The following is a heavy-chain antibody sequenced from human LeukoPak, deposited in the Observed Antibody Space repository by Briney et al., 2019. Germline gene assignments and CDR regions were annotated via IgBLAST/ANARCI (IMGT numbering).Heavy chain of an antibody. D-gene: IGHD2-2*01. V-gene: IGHV3-21*01. CDR1: GFTFNNYN. CDR2: ITSSGSYF. CDR3: ARESILMPFLDS. J-gene: IGHJ4*02. Sequence: PGGSLTLSCAASGFTFNNYNMNWVRQAPGKGLEWVSSITSSGSYFYYADSVKGRFTVSRDNAENSLFLQMNSLRAEDTAVYYCARESILMPFLDSWGQGTLITVSS.